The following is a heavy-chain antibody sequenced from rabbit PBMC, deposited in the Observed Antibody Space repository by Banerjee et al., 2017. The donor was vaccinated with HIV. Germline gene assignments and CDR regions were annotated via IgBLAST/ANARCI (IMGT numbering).Heavy chain of an antibody. D-gene: IGHD4-1*01. CDR3: ARDLAGVIGWNFDL. CDR2: IYGDSSGTT. CDR1: GFSFSASHY. J-gene: IGHJ4*01. V-gene: IGHV1S45*01. Sequence: QEQLEESGGGLVQPEGSLKLTCTASGFSFSASHYMCWVRQAPGKGLEWIACIYGDSSGTTYYASWAKGRFTISKTSSTTVTLEMTSLTAADTATYFCARDLAGVIGWNFDLWGQGTLVTVS.